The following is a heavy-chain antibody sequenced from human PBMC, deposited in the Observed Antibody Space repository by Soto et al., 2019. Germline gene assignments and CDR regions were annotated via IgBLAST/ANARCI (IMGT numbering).Heavy chain of an antibody. CDR2: ISSGSAYI. CDR1: GFTFSSSV. Sequence: PGGSLRLSCAASGFTFSSSVMNWVRQAPGKGLEWVSSISSGSAYIYYADSVKGRLAISRDNAKSSLHLQMSSLRAEDTAVYYCARDMRSSSRPNALDIWGQGTMVTVSS. CDR3: ARDMRSSSRPNALDI. D-gene: IGHD6-13*01. J-gene: IGHJ3*02. V-gene: IGHV3-21*01.